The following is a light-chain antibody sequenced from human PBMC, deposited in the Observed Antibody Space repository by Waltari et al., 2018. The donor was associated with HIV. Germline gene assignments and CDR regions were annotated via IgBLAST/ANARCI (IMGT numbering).Light chain of an antibody. CDR3: SSYAGNNILV. Sequence: QSALTQPPSASGSPGQSVTISCTGTTSDVGGYNYVSWYQHHPGKAPKLLIYAVSKRPSGVPDRFSGSKSGNTASLTVSGLQADDEADYYCSSYAGNNILVFGGGTKLTVL. V-gene: IGLV2-8*01. J-gene: IGLJ2*01. CDR1: TSDVGGYNY. CDR2: AVS.